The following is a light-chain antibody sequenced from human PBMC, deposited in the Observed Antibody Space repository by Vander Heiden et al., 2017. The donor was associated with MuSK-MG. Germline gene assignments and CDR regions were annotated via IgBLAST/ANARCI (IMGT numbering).Light chain of an antibody. J-gene: IGKJ2*01. CDR1: QGISSY. CDR3: QQSYSFLLFT. CDR2: ATS. V-gene: IGKV1-39*01. Sequence: DIQMTQSPSSLSASVGDRVSITCRASQGISSYLNWYQQKPGKAPKLLIYATSNLQSCVPSRFSGSGFETDFTLTISSLQSEDVATYYCQQSYSFLLFTFGEGTRVEI.